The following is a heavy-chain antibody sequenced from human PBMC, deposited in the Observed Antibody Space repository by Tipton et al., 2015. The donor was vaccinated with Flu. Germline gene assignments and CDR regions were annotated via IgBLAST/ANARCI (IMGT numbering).Heavy chain of an antibody. CDR2: IHYTGST. D-gene: IGHD4-17*01. Sequence: TLSLTCDVSTGSVSGYYWSWIRQSPKRGLEWIGYIHYTGSTNYNPSLKSRVSMSVDTSKNQFSLKMTSLTAADTAVYYCARAVNGGSYLDYWGLGTLVTVSS. CDR1: TGSVSGYY. V-gene: IGHV4-59*02. CDR3: ARAVNGGSYLDY. J-gene: IGHJ4*02.